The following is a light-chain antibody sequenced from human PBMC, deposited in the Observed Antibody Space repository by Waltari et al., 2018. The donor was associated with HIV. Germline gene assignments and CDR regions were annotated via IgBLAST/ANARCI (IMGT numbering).Light chain of an antibody. Sequence: QSVLTQPPSASGTPGQRVTISCSGRNSNIGSNTVNWYQQLPGPAPKLLIYNNNQRPSVVSDRFSGSKSGTSASLAISGLQSEDEADYYCAAWDDSLNAHVLFGGGTKLTVL. CDR2: NNN. CDR3: AAWDDSLNAHVL. CDR1: NSNIGSNT. J-gene: IGLJ2*01. V-gene: IGLV1-44*01.